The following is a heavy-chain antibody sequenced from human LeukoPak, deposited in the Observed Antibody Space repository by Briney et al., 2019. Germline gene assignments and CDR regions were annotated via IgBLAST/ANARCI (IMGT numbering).Heavy chain of an antibody. Sequence: GESLKISCKASGYSFSNYWIGWVRQLPGKGLEWMGIIYPADSNTLYSPSFQGQVTISADKSISTAYLQWSSLKASDTAMYYCAVAHDSSGYFAYDYWGQGTLVTVSS. J-gene: IGHJ4*02. V-gene: IGHV5-51*01. D-gene: IGHD3-22*01. CDR3: AVAHDSSGYFAYDY. CDR2: IYPADSNT. CDR1: GYSFSNYW.